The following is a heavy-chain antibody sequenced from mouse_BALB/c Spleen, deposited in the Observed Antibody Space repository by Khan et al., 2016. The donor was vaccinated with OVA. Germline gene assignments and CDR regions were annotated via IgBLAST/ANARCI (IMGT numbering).Heavy chain of an antibody. CDR1: GYTFTDFT. CDR3: ARGGGGNRFAY. CDR2: ISTYYGDA. Sequence: QVQLKESGAELVRPGVSVKISCKGSGYTFTDFTLHWVKQSHAMSLEWIGVISTYYGDATYNQRFKDKATMTVDKSSSTAYMELARLTSEDSAVYSCARGGGGNRFAYWGQGTLVTVSA. V-gene: IGHV1S137*01. J-gene: IGHJ3*01.